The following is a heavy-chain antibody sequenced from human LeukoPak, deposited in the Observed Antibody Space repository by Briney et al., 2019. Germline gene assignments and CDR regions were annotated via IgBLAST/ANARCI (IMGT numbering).Heavy chain of an antibody. CDR3: AREDEGAKPYYYYGMDV. CDR2: ISSSSSYI. CDR1: GFTFSSYS. V-gene: IGHV3-21*01. D-gene: IGHD1-26*01. J-gene: IGHJ6*02. Sequence: PGGSLRLSCAASGFTFSSYSMNWVRRAPGKGLEWVSSISSSSSYIYYADSVKGRFTISRDNAKNSLYLQMNSLRAEDTAVYYCAREDEGAKPYYYYGMDVWGQGTTVTVSS.